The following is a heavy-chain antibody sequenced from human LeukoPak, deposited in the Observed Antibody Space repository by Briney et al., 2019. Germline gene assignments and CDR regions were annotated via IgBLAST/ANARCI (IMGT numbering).Heavy chain of an antibody. CDR3: ARVDAISHANWGFGGHSNNFDY. V-gene: IGHV3-21*04. CDR1: GFTFSSYS. Sequence: GGSLRLSCAASGFTFSSYSMNWVRQAPGKGLDWVSSISSSSSYIYYADSVKGRFTISRDNTKNSLYLQMHNLRAEDTALYYCARVDAISHANWGFGGHSNNFDYWGQGTLVAVSS. D-gene: IGHD7-27*01. CDR2: ISSSSSYI. J-gene: IGHJ4*02.